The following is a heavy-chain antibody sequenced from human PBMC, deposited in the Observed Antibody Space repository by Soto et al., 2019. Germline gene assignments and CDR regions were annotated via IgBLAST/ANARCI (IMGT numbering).Heavy chain of an antibody. CDR1: GFTFSTYS. Sequence: PGGSLRLSCAASGFTFSTYSMNWVRQAPGKGLEWVSFISSSSSTIYYADSVKGRFTISRDNAKNSLYLQMNSLRDEDTAVYYCASTSTYYYYYYGMDVWGQGTTVTVSS. D-gene: IGHD2-2*01. CDR3: ASTSTYYYYYYGMDV. V-gene: IGHV3-48*02. J-gene: IGHJ6*02. CDR2: ISSSSSTI.